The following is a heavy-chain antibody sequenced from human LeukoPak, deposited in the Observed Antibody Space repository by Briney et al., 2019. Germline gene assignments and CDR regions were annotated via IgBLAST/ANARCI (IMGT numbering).Heavy chain of an antibody. CDR1: GGSISSGSYY. D-gene: IGHD2-15*01. Sequence: SETVSLTCTVSGGSISSGSYYWGRIRQHPGKGLEWIGSIYYSGSTYYNPSLKSRVTISVDTSKNQFSLKLSSVTAADTAVYYCSRLREGYCSGRNCFSRWIDPWGQRTPLTVSS. CDR3: SRLREGYCSGRNCFSRWIDP. CDR2: IYYSGST. V-gene: IGHV4-39*07. J-gene: IGHJ5*01.